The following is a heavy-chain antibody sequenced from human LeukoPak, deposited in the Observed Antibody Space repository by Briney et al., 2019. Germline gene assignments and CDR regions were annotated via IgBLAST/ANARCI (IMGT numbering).Heavy chain of an antibody. CDR1: GGSFSGHY. V-gene: IGHV4-34*01. Sequence: SETLSLTCAVYGGSFSGHYWTWIRQPPGKGLEWIGEINHSGSTTYNPSLNNRVTISVDTSKNQFSLKLTSVTAADTAVYYCARPHYGSGSLDSWGQGTLVTVSS. CDR2: INHSGST. CDR3: ARPHYGSGSLDS. J-gene: IGHJ4*02. D-gene: IGHD3-10*01.